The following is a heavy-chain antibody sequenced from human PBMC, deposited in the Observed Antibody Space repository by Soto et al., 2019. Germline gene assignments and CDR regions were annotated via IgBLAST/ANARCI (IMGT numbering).Heavy chain of an antibody. D-gene: IGHD3-22*01. CDR3: AKDLYYYDSSGYQGLNWFDP. CDR2: ISGSGGST. CDR1: GFTFSSYA. J-gene: IGHJ5*02. V-gene: IGHV3-23*01. Sequence: GGSLRLSCAASGFTFSSYAMSWVRQAPGKGLEWVSAISGSGGSTYYADSVKGRFTIPRDNSKNTLYLQMNSLRAEDTAVYYCAKDLYYYDSSGYQGLNWFDPWGQGTLVTVSS.